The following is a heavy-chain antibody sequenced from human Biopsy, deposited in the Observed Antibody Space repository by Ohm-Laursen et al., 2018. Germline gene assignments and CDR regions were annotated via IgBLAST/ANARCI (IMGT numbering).Heavy chain of an antibody. D-gene: IGHD1-26*01. CDR2: IYYSGST. CDR3: ARVGAGAPSIDYFDY. J-gene: IGHJ4*02. V-gene: IGHV4-59*01. Sequence: GTLSLTCFVSGGSIGSFFWSWIRQPPGKGLEWIGYIYYSGSTNYNPSLRSRVTISVDRSKNQFSLELSSVTAADTAVYYCARVGAGAPSIDYFDYWGQGALVTVSS. CDR1: GGSIGSFF.